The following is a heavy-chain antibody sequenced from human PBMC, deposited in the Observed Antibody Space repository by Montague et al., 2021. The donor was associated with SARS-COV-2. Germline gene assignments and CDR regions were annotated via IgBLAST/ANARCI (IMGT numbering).Heavy chain of an antibody. V-gene: IGHV4-4*02. CDR1: GVSITSTNW. CDR3: AGKVLTVPADY. CDR2: ISYGGIA. J-gene: IGHJ4*01. Sequence: SETLSLTCAVPGVSITSTNWCSLVRQPPGKGLQRFGEISYGGIATYNPSLKSRATISMDRSRNLFSLELSAVTAADTAIYYCAGKVLTVPADYWGQGTLVTVS. D-gene: IGHD4-11*01.